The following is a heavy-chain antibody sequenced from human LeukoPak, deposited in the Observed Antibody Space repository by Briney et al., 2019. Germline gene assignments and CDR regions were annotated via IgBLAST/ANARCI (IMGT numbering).Heavy chain of an antibody. CDR3: ARLGMGTTQAFDV. CDR2: INPTSGGT. J-gene: IGHJ3*01. V-gene: IGHV1-2*02. CDR1: RYTPTGDY. Sequence: SPSVSSKVSRYTPTGDYMHSGPHAPRQRLEWRGGINPTSGGTDHAQKFQGRVTMTKETSISTAYMELSRLRSDDPALYYCARLGMGTTQAFDVWGQGTMVTVSS. D-gene: IGHD5-12*01.